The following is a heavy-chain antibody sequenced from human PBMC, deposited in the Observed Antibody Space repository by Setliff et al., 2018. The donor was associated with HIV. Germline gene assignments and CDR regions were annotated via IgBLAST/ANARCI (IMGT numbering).Heavy chain of an antibody. D-gene: IGHD3-22*01. CDR3: ITDEGSRDTYYYDISGYYDHDAFDI. J-gene: IGHJ3*02. V-gene: IGHV3-15*01. CDR1: GFTFSNAW. CDR2: IKSQTDGGTT. Sequence: GESLKISCAASGFTFSNAWMSWVRQAPGKGLEWVGRIKSQTDGGTTDYATPVKGRFTISRDDSKNTLFLQMNSLKTEDTAVYYCITDEGSRDTYYYDISGYYDHDAFDIWGQGTMVTVSS.